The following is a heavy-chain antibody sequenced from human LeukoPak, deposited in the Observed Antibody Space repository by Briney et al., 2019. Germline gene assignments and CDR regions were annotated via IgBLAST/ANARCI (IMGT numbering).Heavy chain of an antibody. Sequence: SETLSLTCAVSGYSISSGYYWGWIRQPPGKGLEWIGSIYHSGSTYYNPSLKSRVTISVDTSKNQFSLKLSSVTAADTAVYHCARDRGPSVPGAFDIWGKGTMVTVSS. CDR1: GYSISSGYY. V-gene: IGHV4-38-2*02. J-gene: IGHJ3*02. CDR2: IYHSGST. D-gene: IGHD3-16*01. CDR3: ARDRGPSVPGAFDI.